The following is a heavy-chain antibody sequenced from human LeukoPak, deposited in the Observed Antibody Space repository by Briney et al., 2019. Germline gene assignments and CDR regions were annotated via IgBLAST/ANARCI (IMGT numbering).Heavy chain of an antibody. V-gene: IGHV3-66*02. D-gene: IGHD3-9*01. J-gene: IGHJ3*02. CDR1: GFTVSSNY. CDR3: ARGDELRYFDWSYAFDI. Sequence: PGGSLRLSCAASGFTVSSNYMSWVRQAPGKGLEWVSVIYSGGSTYYADSVKGRFIISRDNSKNTLYLQMNSLRAEDTAVYYCARGDELRYFDWSYAFDIWGQGTMVTVSS. CDR2: IYSGGST.